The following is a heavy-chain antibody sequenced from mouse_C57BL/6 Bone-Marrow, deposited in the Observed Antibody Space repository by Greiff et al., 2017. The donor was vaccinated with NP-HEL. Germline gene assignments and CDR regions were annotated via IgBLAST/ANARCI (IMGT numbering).Heavy chain of an antibody. CDR1: GFTFSSYG. J-gene: IGHJ3*01. D-gene: IGHD2-4*01. V-gene: IGHV5-6*02. CDR3: ARLLIYYDYDGGRFAY. CDR2: ISSGGSYT. Sequence: DVMLVESGGDLVKPGGSLKLSCAASGFTFSSYGMSWVRQTPDKRLEWVATISSGGSYTYYPDSVKGRFTISRDNAKNTLYLQMSSLKSEDTAMYYCARLLIYYDYDGGRFAYWGQGTLVTVSA.